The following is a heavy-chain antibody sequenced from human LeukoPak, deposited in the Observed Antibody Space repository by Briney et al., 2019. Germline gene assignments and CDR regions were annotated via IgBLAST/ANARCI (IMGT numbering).Heavy chain of an antibody. CDR3: ARKKGGYCSGGSCYWAYFDY. Sequence: PSETLSLTCTVSGGSISSYYWSWIRQPPGKGLEWIGYISYTGSTNYNPSLKSRVTISGDTSKNQFSLKLSSVTAADTAVYYCARKKGGYCSGGSCYWAYFDYWGQGTLVTVSS. V-gene: IGHV4-59*08. J-gene: IGHJ4*02. CDR1: GGSISSYY. CDR2: ISYTGST. D-gene: IGHD2-15*01.